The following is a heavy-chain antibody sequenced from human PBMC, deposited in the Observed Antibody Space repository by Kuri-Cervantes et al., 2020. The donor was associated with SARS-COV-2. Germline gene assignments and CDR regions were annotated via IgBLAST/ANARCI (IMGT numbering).Heavy chain of an antibody. Sequence: GESLKISCAASGFTFSDYYMSWIRQAPGRGLEWVSYISSSGSTIYYADSVKGRFTISRDNAKNSLYLQTNSLRAEDTAVYYCARETTRGGYDYWGQGTLVTVSS. V-gene: IGHV3-11*04. J-gene: IGHJ4*02. CDR2: ISSSGSTI. CDR1: GFTFSDYY. D-gene: IGHD5-12*01. CDR3: ARETTRGGYDY.